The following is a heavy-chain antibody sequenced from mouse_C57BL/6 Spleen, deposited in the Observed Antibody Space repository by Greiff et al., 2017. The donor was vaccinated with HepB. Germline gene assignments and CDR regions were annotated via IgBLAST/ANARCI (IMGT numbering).Heavy chain of an antibody. CDR2: IDPETGGT. CDR1: GYTFTDYE. V-gene: IGHV1-15*01. J-gene: IGHJ3*01. Sequence: VQLQQSGAELVRPGASVTLSCKASGYTFTDYEMHWVKQTPVHGLEWIGAIDPETGGTAYNQKFKGKAILTADKSSSTAYMELRSLTSEDSAVYYCTRDGSSSFAYWGQGTLVTVSA. D-gene: IGHD1-1*01. CDR3: TRDGSSSFAY.